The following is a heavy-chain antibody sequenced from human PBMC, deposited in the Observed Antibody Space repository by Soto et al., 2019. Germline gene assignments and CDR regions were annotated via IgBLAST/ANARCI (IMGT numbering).Heavy chain of an antibody. V-gene: IGHV2-26*01. CDR3: ARMRGNYYYGMDV. J-gene: IGHJ6*02. CDR1: GFSLSTGRMG. CDR2: IFSNDEK. Sequence: QVTLKESGPVLVKPTETLTLTCTVSGFSLSTGRMGVSWIRQPPGKALEWLAHIFSNDEKSYSTSLKNRLTISKDTSKSQVVLSMTNMDPVDTATYYCARMRGNYYYGMDVWGQGTTVTVSS.